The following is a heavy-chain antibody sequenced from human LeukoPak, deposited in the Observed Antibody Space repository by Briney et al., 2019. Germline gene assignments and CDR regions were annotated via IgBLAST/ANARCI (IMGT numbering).Heavy chain of an antibody. CDR2: IYYSGST. CDR3: ARHGATVSNYGMDV. CDR1: GGSISSYY. Sequence: PSETLSLTCTVSGGSISSYYWSWIRQPPGKGLEWIGYIYYSGSTNYNPSLKSRVTISVDTSKNQFSLKLSSVTAADTAVYYCARHGATVSNYGMDVWGQGTTVTVSS. J-gene: IGHJ6*02. V-gene: IGHV4-59*08. D-gene: IGHD4-17*01.